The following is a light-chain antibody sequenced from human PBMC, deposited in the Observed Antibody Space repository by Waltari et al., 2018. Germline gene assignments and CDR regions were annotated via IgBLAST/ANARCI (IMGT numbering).Light chain of an antibody. J-gene: IGKJ1*01. CDR3: LQYGRSPRT. CDR2: DAS. CDR1: QSVYSNY. V-gene: IGKV3-20*01. Sequence: EIVLTQSPGILSLSPGERATLSCRASQSVYSNYLAWFQQKPGQAPRLLIYDASSRATGIPDRFSGSGSETDFTLTISRLESEDFAVYYCLQYGRSPRTFGQGTKVEIK.